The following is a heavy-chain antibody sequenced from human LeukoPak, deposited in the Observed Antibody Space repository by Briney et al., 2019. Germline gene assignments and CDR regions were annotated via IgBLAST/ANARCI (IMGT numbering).Heavy chain of an antibody. J-gene: IGHJ4*02. CDR3: ARDHNYAFDN. Sequence: PGGSLRLSCAASGCTFSDYSMNWVRQAPGKGLEWISYVGISSGNTKYADSVKGRFTISGDSARNSLYLQMSSLRVEDTAVYYCARDHNYAFDNWGQGTLVTVSS. CDR1: GCTFSDYS. CDR2: VGISSGNT. V-gene: IGHV3-48*04. D-gene: IGHD1-1*01.